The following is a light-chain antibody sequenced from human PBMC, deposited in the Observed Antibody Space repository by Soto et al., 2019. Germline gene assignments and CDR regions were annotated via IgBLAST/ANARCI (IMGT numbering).Light chain of an antibody. J-gene: IGKJ4*02. CDR3: QQYAGS. Sequence: EIVLTQSPGTLSLSPGQRSTLSCRASQSVSSSYLAWYQQKPGQAPRLLIYGASSRATGIPERFSGRGSGTDFTLTISRLEPEDFAVYYCQQYAGSFGGGTKVDI. CDR2: GAS. CDR1: QSVSSSY. V-gene: IGKV3-20*01.